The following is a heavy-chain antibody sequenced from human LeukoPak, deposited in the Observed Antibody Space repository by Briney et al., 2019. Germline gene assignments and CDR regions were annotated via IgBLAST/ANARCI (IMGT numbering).Heavy chain of an antibody. J-gene: IGHJ4*02. CDR3: AKDPSLITIFGVDFDY. Sequence: GGSPRLSCAASGFTFSSYAMSWVRQAPGKGLEWVSAISGSGGSTHYADSVKGRFTISRDNSKNTLYLQMNSLRAEDTAVYYCAKDPSLITIFGVDFDYWGQGTLVTVSS. CDR2: ISGSGGST. D-gene: IGHD3-3*01. CDR1: GFTFSSYA. V-gene: IGHV3-23*01.